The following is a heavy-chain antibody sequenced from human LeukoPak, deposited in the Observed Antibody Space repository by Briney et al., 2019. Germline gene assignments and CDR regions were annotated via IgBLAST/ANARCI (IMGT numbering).Heavy chain of an antibody. CDR3: ARHPSAMAGFDP. D-gene: IGHD5-18*01. CDR1: GGSISSYC. CDR2: IFYSGST. J-gene: IGHJ5*02. Sequence: SETLSLTCTVSGGSISSYCWSWIRQPPGKGLEWIGYIFYSGSTNYKSSLKSRVTISVDMSKSQFSLKLSSVTAADTAVYYCARHPSAMAGFDPWGQGTLVTVSS. V-gene: IGHV4-59*08.